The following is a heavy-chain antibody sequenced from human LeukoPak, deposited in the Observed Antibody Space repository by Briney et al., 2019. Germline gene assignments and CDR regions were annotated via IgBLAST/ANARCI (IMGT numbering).Heavy chain of an antibody. Sequence: ASVKVSCKASGGTFSSHAISWVRQAPGQGLEWMGGIIPIFGTANYAQKFQGRVTITADESTSTAYMELSSLRSEDTAEYYCARVPSLFGVGATDYFDYWGQGTLVTVSS. CDR2: IIPIFGTA. J-gene: IGHJ4*02. V-gene: IGHV1-69*13. CDR3: ARVPSLFGVGATDYFDY. CDR1: GGTFSSHA. D-gene: IGHD1-26*01.